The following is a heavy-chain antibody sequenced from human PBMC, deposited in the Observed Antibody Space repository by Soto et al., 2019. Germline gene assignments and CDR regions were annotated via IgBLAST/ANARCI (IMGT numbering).Heavy chain of an antibody. V-gene: IGHV3-23*01. CDR1: GFTFSNYA. Sequence: EVQVLESGGGLVQPGGSLRLSCAASGFTFSNYAMSWVRQAPGKGLEWVSGISGSGGSTYYADSVKGRFTISRDNSKNTLYLQMNSLSAEDTAVYYCAKAAAAAGTYYFHYCGQGTLVTVSS. J-gene: IGHJ4*02. CDR2: ISGSGGST. D-gene: IGHD6-13*01. CDR3: AKAAAAAGTYYFHY.